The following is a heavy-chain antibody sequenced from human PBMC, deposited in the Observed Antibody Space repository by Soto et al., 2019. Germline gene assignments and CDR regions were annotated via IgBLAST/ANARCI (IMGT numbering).Heavy chain of an antibody. CDR3: ARGIPSRVVAATEYYYYGMDV. J-gene: IGHJ6*02. CDR2: IWYDGSNK. CDR1: GFTFSSYG. Sequence: PGGSLRLSCAASGFTFSSYGMHWVRQAPGKGLEWVAVIWYDGSNKYYADSVKGRFTISRDNSKNTLYLQMNSLRAEDTAVYYCARGIPSRVVAATEYYYYGMDVWGQGTTVTVSS. D-gene: IGHD2-15*01. V-gene: IGHV3-33*01.